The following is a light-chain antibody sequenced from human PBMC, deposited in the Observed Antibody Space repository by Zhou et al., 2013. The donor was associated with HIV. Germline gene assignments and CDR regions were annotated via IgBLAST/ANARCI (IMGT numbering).Light chain of an antibody. V-gene: IGKV1-33*01. Sequence: DIQMTQSPSSLSASVGDRVTLTCQTTQDIRHYLNWYHQKPGKAPKLLIYDASNLEAGVPSRFTGGGSGTDFTFTISSLQPEDVGTYYCQQYDSLPLTFGQGTRLE. J-gene: IGKJ2*01. CDR2: DAS. CDR3: QQYDSLPLT. CDR1: QDIRHY.